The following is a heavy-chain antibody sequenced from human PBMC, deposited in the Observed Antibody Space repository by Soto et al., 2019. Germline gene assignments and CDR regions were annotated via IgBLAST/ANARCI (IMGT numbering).Heavy chain of an antibody. D-gene: IGHD2-2*01. J-gene: IGHJ4*02. CDR3: AKSPNFYCSSYHCYKYYFDY. V-gene: IGHV3-30*18. CDR1: CFTFNTFG. Sequence: VGSLRLSCAASCFTFNTFGMHWVRQAPGKGLEWVAVISYDGSDKYYSDSVRGRFTIPRDNSMNTLYLQMNSLRTEDTAVYYCAKSPNFYCSSYHCYKYYFDYWGQGTLVTVSS. CDR2: ISYDGSDK.